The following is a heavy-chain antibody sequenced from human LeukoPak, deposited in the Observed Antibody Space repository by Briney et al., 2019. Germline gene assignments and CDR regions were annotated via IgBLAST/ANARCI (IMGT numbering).Heavy chain of an antibody. V-gene: IGHV3-20*04. J-gene: IGHJ4*02. CDR1: GFRFDGHG. Sequence: GGSLRLSCAASGFRFDGHGMSWVRQVPGKGLEWVSGINWNGASTGYGDSVKGRFTISRDNAKNSLYLQMNSLRAEHTALYYCAGGDRNGWYFDYWGQGILVTVSS. CDR3: AGGDRNGWYFDY. CDR2: INWNGAST. D-gene: IGHD6-19*01.